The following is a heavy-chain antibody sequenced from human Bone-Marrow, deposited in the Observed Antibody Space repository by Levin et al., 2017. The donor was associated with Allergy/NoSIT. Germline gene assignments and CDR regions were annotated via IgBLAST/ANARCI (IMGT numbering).Heavy chain of an antibody. CDR1: GYTFTNYD. CDR2: MNPKNGNT. J-gene: IGHJ3*02. D-gene: IGHD3-9*01. V-gene: IGHV1-8*01. CDR3: ARGDSYDILTGFSTPHAFDI. Sequence: GESLKISCKASGYTFTNYDINWVRQAAGQGLEWVAWMNPKNGNTGYAQNFQGRVTMTRNTSIRTAYMELSSLRSEDTAVYYCARGDSYDILTGFSTPHAFDIWGQGTMVTVSS.